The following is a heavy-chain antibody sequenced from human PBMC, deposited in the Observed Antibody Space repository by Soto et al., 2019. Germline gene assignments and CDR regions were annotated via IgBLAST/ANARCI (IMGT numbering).Heavy chain of an antibody. D-gene: IGHD2-2*02. CDR3: AKDLCSSTSCYSDY. CDR1: GFTFSSYA. V-gene: IGHV3-23*01. CDR2: ISGSGGST. J-gene: IGHJ4*02. Sequence: EVPLLESGGGLVQPGGSLRLSCAASGFTFSSYAMSWVRQAPGKGLEWVSAISGSGGSTYYADSVKGRFTISRDNSKNTLYLQMNSLRAEDTAVYYCAKDLCSSTSCYSDYWGQGTLVTVSS.